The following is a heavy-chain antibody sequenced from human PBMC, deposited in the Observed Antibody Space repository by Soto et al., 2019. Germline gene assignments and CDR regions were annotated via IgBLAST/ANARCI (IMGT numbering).Heavy chain of an antibody. CDR1: GGSINSYY. V-gene: IGHV4-59*01. CDR2: IDYSGRT. D-gene: IGHD1-26*01. Sequence: QVQLQELGPGLVKVSETLSLTCTVSGGSINSYYWSWIRQPPGKGLEWVADIDYSGRTNYNPSLKSRLTISVHTSKNQLSLKVRSVTAADTAVYYCAREIRLVGVTGWFDPWGQGTLVTVSS. CDR3: AREIRLVGVTGWFDP. J-gene: IGHJ5*02.